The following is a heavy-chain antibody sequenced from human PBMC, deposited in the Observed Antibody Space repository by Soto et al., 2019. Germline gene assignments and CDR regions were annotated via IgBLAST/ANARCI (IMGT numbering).Heavy chain of an antibody. CDR2: IYKSATT. J-gene: IGHJ5*01. D-gene: IGHD2-15*01. CDR1: GDSISTVDYF. Sequence: SETLSLTFSVSGDSISTVDYFWAWIRQPPGQALEYIGYIYKSATTYYNPSFESRVAISLDTSKSQFSLNVTSVTAADTAVYFCARRRYCLNGRCFPNWFDSWGQGTLVTVSS. CDR3: ARRRYCLNGRCFPNWFDS. V-gene: IGHV4-30-4*01.